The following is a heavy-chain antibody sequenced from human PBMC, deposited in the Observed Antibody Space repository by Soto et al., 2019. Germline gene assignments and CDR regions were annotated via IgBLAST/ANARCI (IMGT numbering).Heavy chain of an antibody. CDR2: IYTSGTT. V-gene: IGHV4-4*07. CDR1: GRSMSGYY. CDR3: AREDYYETGYYVV. D-gene: IGHD3-9*01. J-gene: IGHJ4*02. Sequence: SETLSLTCTVSGRSMSGYYWSWIRQPAGERLEWIGRIYTSGTTDFNPSLKGRVTMSVDTSKNQFSLKLTSVTAADTALYYCAREDYYETGYYVVWGKGTQVTVSS.